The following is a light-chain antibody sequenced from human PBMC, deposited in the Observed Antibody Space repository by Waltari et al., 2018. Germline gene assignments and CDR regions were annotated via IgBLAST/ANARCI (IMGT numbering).Light chain of an antibody. CDR1: RSDIGDYHY. CDR2: AVR. Sequence: QSALTRPASVSGSPGLSVTISCTGTRSDIGDYHYVSWYRLHPAKAHKRIIFAVRHRPSGVSNLFSGSKAGNTASRSISGLQAEDEADYYCSSYRSSSTSVVFGGGTRLTVL. CDR3: SSYRSSSTSVV. V-gene: IGLV2-14*01. J-gene: IGLJ2*01.